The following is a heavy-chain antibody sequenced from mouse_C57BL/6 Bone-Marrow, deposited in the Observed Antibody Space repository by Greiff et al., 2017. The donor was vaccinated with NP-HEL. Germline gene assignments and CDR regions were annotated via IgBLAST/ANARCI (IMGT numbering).Heavy chain of an antibody. CDR3: ARHYYGYAGGACFAY. V-gene: IGHV1-22*01. CDR2: INPNNGGT. Sequence: EVQLQQSGPELVKPGASVKMSCKASGYTFTDYNMHWVKQSHGKSLEWIGYINPNNGGTSYNQKFKGKATLTVNKSSSTAYLELRSLTSEDSAVFYCARHYYGYAGGACFAYGGKGTLVTVSA. CDR1: GYTFTDYN. D-gene: IGHD2-2*01. J-gene: IGHJ3*01.